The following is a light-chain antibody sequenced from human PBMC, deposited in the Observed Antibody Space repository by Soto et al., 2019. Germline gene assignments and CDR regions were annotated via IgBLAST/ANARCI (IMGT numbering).Light chain of an antibody. CDR1: SSNIGSNT. J-gene: IGLJ1*01. CDR2: SNN. CDR3: AACDDTLNGHYV. V-gene: IGLV1-44*01. Sequence: QSVLTQPPSASGTPGQRVTISCSGTSSNIGSNTVNWYQQLPGTAPKLPIYSNNQRPSGVPDRFSGSTSGTSASLAISGLQSEDEADYYCAACDDTLNGHYVFGTGTKVTVL.